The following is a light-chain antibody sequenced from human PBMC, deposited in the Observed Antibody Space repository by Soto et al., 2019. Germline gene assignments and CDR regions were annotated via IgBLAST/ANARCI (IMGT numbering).Light chain of an antibody. CDR1: SSDVGDYNY. Sequence: QSALPQPASVSGSPGQSITISCTGTSSDVGDYNYVSWYQQHPGKDPKLMIYEVTNRPSGVSNRFSGSKSGNTASLTISGLQAEDESDYYCSSYTGSSTPVVFGGGTKLTVL. CDR2: EVT. J-gene: IGLJ2*01. V-gene: IGLV2-14*01. CDR3: SSYTGSSTPVV.